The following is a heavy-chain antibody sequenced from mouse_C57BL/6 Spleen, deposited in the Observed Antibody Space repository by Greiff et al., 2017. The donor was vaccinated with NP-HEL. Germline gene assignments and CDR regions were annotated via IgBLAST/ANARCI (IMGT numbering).Heavy chain of an antibody. CDR3: TRIGYGRAY. D-gene: IGHD1-1*01. V-gene: IGHV1-15*01. J-gene: IGHJ3*01. CDR2: IDPETGGT. Sequence: LQESGAELVRPGASVTLSCKASGYTFTDYEMHWVKQTPVHGLEWIGAIDPETGGTAYNQKFKGKAILTADKSSSTAYMELRSLTSEDSAVYYCTRIGYGRAYWGQGTLVTVSA. CDR1: GYTFTDYE.